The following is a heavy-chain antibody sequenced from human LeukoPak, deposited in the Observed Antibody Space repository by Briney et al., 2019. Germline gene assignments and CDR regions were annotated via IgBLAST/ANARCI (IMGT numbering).Heavy chain of an antibody. Sequence: QSGGSLRLSCAASGFTFSSYTMNWVRQPPGKGLEWVSNIGTSSTTIYYADSVKGRFTISRDNAKNSLYLQMNSLRADDTAVYYCARDHSRRGYSGYVDYWGQGTLVTVSS. CDR1: GFTFSSYT. V-gene: IGHV3-48*01. J-gene: IGHJ4*02. D-gene: IGHD5-12*01. CDR3: ARDHSRRGYSGYVDY. CDR2: IGTSSTTI.